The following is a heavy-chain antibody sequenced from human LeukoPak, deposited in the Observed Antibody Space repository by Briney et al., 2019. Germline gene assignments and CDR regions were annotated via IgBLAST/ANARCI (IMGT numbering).Heavy chain of an antibody. J-gene: IGHJ5*02. CDR1: GGSISSYY. Sequence: PSETLSLTCAVYGGSISSYYWSWIRQPPGKGLEWIGEINYSGSTNYNPSLKSRVTISVDASKNQFSLKLSSVTAADTAVYYCASGPSSAITILAARAAKFDPWGQGTLVTVSS. CDR3: ASGPSSAITILAARAAKFDP. V-gene: IGHV4-34*01. D-gene: IGHD3-10*01. CDR2: INYSGST.